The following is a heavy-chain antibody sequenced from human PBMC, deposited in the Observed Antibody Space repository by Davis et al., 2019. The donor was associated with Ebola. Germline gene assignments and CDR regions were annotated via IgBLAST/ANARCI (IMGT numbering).Heavy chain of an antibody. CDR1: GGSISSYY. Sequence: SETLSLTCTVSGGSISSYYWSWIRQPPGKGLEWIGYIYYSGSTNYNPSLKSRVTISVDTSKNQFSLKLSSVTAADTAVYYCASLGGYCSGGSCRLYYYYGMDVWGKGTTVTVSS. J-gene: IGHJ6*04. CDR3: ASLGGYCSGGSCRLYYYYGMDV. V-gene: IGHV4-59*12. D-gene: IGHD2-15*01. CDR2: IYYSGST.